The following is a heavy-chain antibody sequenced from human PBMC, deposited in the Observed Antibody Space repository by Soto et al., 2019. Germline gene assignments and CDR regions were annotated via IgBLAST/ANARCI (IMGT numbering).Heavy chain of an antibody. D-gene: IGHD3-22*01. CDR2: ISYNGNT. J-gene: IGHJ5*02. V-gene: IGHV1-18*04. Sequence: ASVKVSFKASGYSFTNYGITWLRQAPGQGLEWMGWISYNGNTNYAQNLQGRVTMTTDTSTNTAYMELRGLSSDDTAVYYCARVEDCFDSSGYNHWGQGTLVTVSS. CDR3: ARVEDCFDSSGYNH. CDR1: GYSFTNYG.